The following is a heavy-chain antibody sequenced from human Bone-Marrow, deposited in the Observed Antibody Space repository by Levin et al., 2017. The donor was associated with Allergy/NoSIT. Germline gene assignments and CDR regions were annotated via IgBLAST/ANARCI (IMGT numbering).Heavy chain of an antibody. CDR1: GGSFSRYV. Sequence: SVKVSCKASGGSFSRYVISWVRQAPGQGLEWMGGILPVSATTDYAPQFQGRVIITADDASDTVYMDLSSLRPEDTAVYYCARDLILGQNWFDPWGQGTLVTVSS. J-gene: IGHJ5*02. V-gene: IGHV1-69*13. CDR3: ARDLILGQNWFDP. D-gene: IGHD3-9*01. CDR2: ILPVSATT.